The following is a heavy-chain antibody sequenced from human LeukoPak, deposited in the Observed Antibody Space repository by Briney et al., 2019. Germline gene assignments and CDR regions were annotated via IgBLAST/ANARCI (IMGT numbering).Heavy chain of an antibody. CDR1: GGSISSYY. D-gene: IGHD3-22*01. V-gene: IGHV4-59*01. CDR3: AKGGYNYDSSGHNYFDY. CDR2: IYYSGST. J-gene: IGHJ4*02. Sequence: PSETLSLTCTVSGGSISSYYWSWIRQPPGKGLEWIGYIYYSGSTNYNPSLKSRVTISVDTSKNQFSLKLSSVTAADTAVYYCAKGGYNYDSSGHNYFDYWGQGTLVTVSS.